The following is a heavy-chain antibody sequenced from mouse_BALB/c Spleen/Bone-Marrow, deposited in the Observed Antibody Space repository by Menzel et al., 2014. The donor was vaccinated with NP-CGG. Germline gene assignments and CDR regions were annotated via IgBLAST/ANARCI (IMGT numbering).Heavy chain of an antibody. D-gene: IGHD2-1*01. CDR1: GFSLTSYG. J-gene: IGHJ2*01. CDR2: IWAGGNT. V-gene: IGHV2-9*02. Sequence: VQLQQSGPGLVAPSQSLSITCTVSGFSLTSYGVHWVRQPPGKGLEWLGVIWAGGNTNYNSALMSRLSISKDNSKSQVFLKMNSLQTDDTAMYYCARSPQRTTMIGYWGQGTTLTVSS. CDR3: ARSPQRTTMIGY.